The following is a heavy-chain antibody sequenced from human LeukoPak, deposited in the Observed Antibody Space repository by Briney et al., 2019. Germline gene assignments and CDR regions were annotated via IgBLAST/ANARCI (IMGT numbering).Heavy chain of an antibody. CDR3: ARDEARSVAFDI. CDR1: GFTFSSYA. CDR2: ISASGGST. V-gene: IGHV3-23*01. J-gene: IGHJ3*02. D-gene: IGHD3-10*01. Sequence: QSGGSLRLSCAASGFTFSSYAMSWVRQAPGKGLEWVSTISASGGSTYYADSVKGRSTISRDNAKNSLYLQMNSLRAEDTAVYYCARDEARSVAFDIWGQGTMVTVSS.